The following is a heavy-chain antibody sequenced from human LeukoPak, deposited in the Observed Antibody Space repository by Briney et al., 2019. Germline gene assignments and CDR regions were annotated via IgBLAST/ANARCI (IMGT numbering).Heavy chain of an antibody. J-gene: IGHJ6*02. CDR3: AANSWILGVDV. CDR2: INSDGSNT. D-gene: IGHD3-16*01. Sequence: GGSLRLSCAASGFTFSSHWMHWVRQVPGKGPVWVSHINSDGSNTGYADSVKGRFTSSRDNAKNTLYLQMNSLRADDTAVYYCAANSWILGVDVWGQGTTVTVSS. CDR1: GFTFSSHW. V-gene: IGHV3-74*01.